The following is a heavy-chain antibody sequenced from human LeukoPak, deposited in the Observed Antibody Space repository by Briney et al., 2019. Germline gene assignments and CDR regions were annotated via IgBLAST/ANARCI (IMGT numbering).Heavy chain of an antibody. V-gene: IGHV4-34*01. D-gene: IGHD5-18*01. CDR1: GGSFSGYF. CDR3: VRGGYSYGSNFFDY. CDR2: IYHSGST. J-gene: IGHJ4*02. Sequence: SETLSLTCAVYGGSFSGYFWSWIRQPPGKGLEWIGEIYHSGSTNYNPSLKSRVNISVDKSKNQLSLKLSSVTAADTAVYYCVRGGYSYGSNFFDYWGQGTLVTVSS.